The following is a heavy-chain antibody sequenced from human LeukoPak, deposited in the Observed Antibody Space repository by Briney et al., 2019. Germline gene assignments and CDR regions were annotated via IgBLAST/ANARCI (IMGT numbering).Heavy chain of an antibody. D-gene: IGHD2-2*01. CDR1: GGSISSYY. CDR3: ARCTSCSEVGTFDY. V-gene: IGHV4-59*01. J-gene: IGHJ4*02. CDR2: IYYSGST. Sequence: PSETLSLTCTVSGGSISSYYWSWIRQPPGKGLEWIGYIYYSGSTNYNPSLTSRVTISVDTSKNQFSLKLSSVTAADTAVYYCARCTSCSEVGTFDYWGQGTLVTVSS.